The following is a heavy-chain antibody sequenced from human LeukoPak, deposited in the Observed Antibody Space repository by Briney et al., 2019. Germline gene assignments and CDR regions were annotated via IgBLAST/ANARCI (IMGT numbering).Heavy chain of an antibody. Sequence: PGGSLSLSCAASGFTVSSYYMSWVRQAPGKGLEWVSVIYSGGTTYYADSVKGRFTISRDNSKNTLYLQMNSLRAEDTAVYYCARDYDSSYHWGYWGQGTLVTVSS. CDR1: GFTVSSYY. V-gene: IGHV3-53*01. CDR3: ARDYDSSYHWGY. CDR2: IYSGGTT. J-gene: IGHJ4*02. D-gene: IGHD6-6*01.